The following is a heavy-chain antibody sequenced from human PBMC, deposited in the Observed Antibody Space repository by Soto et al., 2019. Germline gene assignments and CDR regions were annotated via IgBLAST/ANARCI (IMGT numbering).Heavy chain of an antibody. D-gene: IGHD1-1*01. V-gene: IGHV3-53*01. J-gene: IGHJ4*02. CDR2: IHTGGST. Sequence: EVKLMESGGGLMQPGGSLKLSCAASGFSVGGNPMTWVRQAPGKGLEWVASIHTGGSTFYADPVKGRFTISRDNSKNMVYLQMNSLTVGDTAMYFCARGVNDDSWGRGTLVTVSS. CDR1: GFSVGGNP. CDR3: ARGVNDDS.